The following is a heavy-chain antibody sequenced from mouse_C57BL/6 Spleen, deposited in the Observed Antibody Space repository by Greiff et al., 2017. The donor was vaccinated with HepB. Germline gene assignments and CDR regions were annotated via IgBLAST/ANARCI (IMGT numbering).Heavy chain of an antibody. CDR3: TRSHYDGYYNY. J-gene: IGHJ2*01. V-gene: IGHV1-5*01. Sequence: EVQLQQSGTVLARPGASVKMSCKTSGYTFTSYWMHWVKQRPGQGLEWIGAIYPGNSDTSYNQKFKGKAKLTAVTSASTAYMELSSLTNEDSAVYYGTRSHYDGYYNYWGQGTTLTVSS. D-gene: IGHD2-3*01. CDR1: GYTFTSYW. CDR2: IYPGNSDT.